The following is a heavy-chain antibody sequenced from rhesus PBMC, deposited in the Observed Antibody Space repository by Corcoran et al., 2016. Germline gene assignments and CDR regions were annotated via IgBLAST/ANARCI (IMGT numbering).Heavy chain of an antibody. J-gene: IGHJ4*01. CDR3: AAPLSGSYYYHYFDY. Sequence: QLQLQESGPGLVKPSETLSLTCAVSGGSISSNYWSWIRQPPGKRLEWIGRISGSGGSTDYNPSLKSRVTISTDTSKNQFSLKLSSVTAADTAVYYCAAPLSGSYYYHYFDYWGQGVLVTISS. CDR2: ISGSGGST. V-gene: IGHV4-173*01. CDR1: GGSISSNY. D-gene: IGHD3-16*01.